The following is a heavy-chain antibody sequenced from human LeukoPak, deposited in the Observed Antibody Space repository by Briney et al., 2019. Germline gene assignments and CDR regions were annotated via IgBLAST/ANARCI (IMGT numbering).Heavy chain of an antibody. Sequence: GESLKISCEGSGYNFTIYRLAWVRQMPGKGLEWMGIIYPGDSDTRYSPPFQGQVTISADKSISTAYLQWSSLKASDTAMYYCARRPSTVTGEIVGAFDIWGQGTMVTVSS. CDR1: GYNFTIYR. V-gene: IGHV5-51*01. J-gene: IGHJ3*02. CDR3: ARRPSTVTGEIVGAFDI. CDR2: IYPGDSDT. D-gene: IGHD4-17*01.